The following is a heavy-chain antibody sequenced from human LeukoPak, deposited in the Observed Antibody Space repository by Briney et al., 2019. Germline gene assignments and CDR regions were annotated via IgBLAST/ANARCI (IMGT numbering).Heavy chain of an antibody. CDR2: ISGNGANT. D-gene: IGHD3-16*02. J-gene: IGHJ4*02. Sequence: PGGSLRLSCAASGCTFSTYAMSWIRMPPGKGLDLVSTISGNGANTYYADSSRGRFAISRDNSKNKLYLHMNSLMAADTAVEYCSKEGAGYTNPYYLDYWGQGTLVTVSS. CDR3: SKEGAGYTNPYYLDY. CDR1: GCTFSTYA. V-gene: IGHV3-23*01.